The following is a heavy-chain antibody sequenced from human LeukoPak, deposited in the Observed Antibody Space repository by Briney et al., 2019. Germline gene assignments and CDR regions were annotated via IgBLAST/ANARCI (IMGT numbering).Heavy chain of an antibody. CDR3: ARDPNYYGSGSYYNVGFFVL. CDR1: GYTFTSYG. CDR2: ISAYNGNT. Sequence: ASVKVSCKASGYTFTSYGISWVRQAPGQGLEWMGWISAYNGNTNYAQKLQGRVTMTTDTSTSTAYTELGSLRSDDTAVYYCARDPNYYGSGSYYNVGFFVLWGQGTLVTVSS. J-gene: IGHJ4*02. D-gene: IGHD3-10*01. V-gene: IGHV1-18*01.